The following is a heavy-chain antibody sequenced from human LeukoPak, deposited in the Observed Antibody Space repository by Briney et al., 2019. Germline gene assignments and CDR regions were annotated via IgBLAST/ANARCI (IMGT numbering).Heavy chain of an antibody. CDR2: ISWNSGSI. V-gene: IGHV3-9*01. Sequence: GGSLRLSCAASGFTFSSYGMHWVRQAPGKGLEWVSGISWNSGSIGYADPVKGRFTISRDNAKNSLYLQMNSLRAEDTALYYCAKGKDYGDRYYYYGMDVWGQGTTVTVSS. J-gene: IGHJ6*02. CDR1: GFTFSSYG. CDR3: AKGKDYGDRYYYYGMDV. D-gene: IGHD4-17*01.